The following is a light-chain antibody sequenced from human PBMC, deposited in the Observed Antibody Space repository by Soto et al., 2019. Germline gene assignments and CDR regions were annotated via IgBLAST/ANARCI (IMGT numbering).Light chain of an antibody. Sequence: DIQMTQSPPSLSASVGDRVTITCQARQDIGNCLEWYQQKPSKSPRRLIYDASNWETGIASRFSGSGSGTEFTLTIRRVEPEDFESYNCQQQSSCPPTLGRGTRVEN. CDR1: QDIGNC. J-gene: IGKJ4*01. V-gene: IGKV1-17*01. CDR2: DAS. CDR3: QQQSSCPPT.